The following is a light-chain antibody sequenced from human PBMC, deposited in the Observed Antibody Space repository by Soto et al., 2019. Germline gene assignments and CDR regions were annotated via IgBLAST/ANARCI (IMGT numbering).Light chain of an antibody. CDR2: TTS. Sequence: DIQMTQSPPSLSASVGDSVTITCRSSQTINNYLNWYQQKPGQAPQLLIHTTSTLQSGAPSRFSGSGSGTDYTHTINSLQPEDFATYYCQQTNTSPLTFGQGNKVDFK. V-gene: IGKV1-39*01. J-gene: IGKJ1*01. CDR3: QQTNTSPLT. CDR1: QTINNY.